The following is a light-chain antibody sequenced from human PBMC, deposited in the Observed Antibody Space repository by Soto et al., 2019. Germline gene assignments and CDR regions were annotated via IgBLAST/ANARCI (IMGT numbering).Light chain of an antibody. J-gene: IGLJ1*01. CDR1: SSDVGFHNL. V-gene: IGLV2-23*01. CDR2: EGS. Sequence: QSALTQPASVSGSPGQSITISCTGTSSDVGFHNLVSWYQHRPGKAPKFILYEGSKRPSGVSNRFSGSKSGNTASLTISGLQAEDEAYYYCCSYAGSSYYVFGSGTKLTVL. CDR3: CSYAGSSYYV.